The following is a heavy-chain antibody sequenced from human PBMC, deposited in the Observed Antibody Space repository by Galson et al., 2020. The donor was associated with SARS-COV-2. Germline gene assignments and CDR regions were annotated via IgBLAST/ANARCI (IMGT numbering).Heavy chain of an antibody. D-gene: IGHD3-16*01. Sequence: SETLSLTCTVSGGSISSSSYYWGWIRQPPGKGLEWIGSIYYSGSTYYNPSLKSRVTISVDTSKNQFSLKLSSVTAADTAVYYCARQAAMITVGGVMPGYFDYWGQGTLVTVSS. CDR3: ARQAAMITVGGVMPGYFDY. CDR1: GGSISSSSYY. V-gene: IGHV4-39*01. J-gene: IGHJ4*02. CDR2: IYYSGST.